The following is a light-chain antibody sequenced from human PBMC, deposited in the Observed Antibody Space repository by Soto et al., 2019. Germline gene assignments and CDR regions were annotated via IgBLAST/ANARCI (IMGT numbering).Light chain of an antibody. CDR2: GSD. J-gene: IGLJ1*01. Sequence: QSVLTQPPLVPVAPGHTVTISCTGSGSNIGAGYGVQWYQQLPGTAPRLLIYGSDDRPSGVPDRFSASVSGNSASLAITGLQTEDEAVYYCQSYDSNLSEVFGPGTKVTVL. CDR1: GSNIGAGYG. V-gene: IGLV1-40*01. CDR3: QSYDSNLSEV.